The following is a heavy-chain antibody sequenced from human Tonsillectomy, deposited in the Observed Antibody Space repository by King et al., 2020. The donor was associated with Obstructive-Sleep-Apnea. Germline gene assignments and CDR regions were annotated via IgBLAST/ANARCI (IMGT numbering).Heavy chain of an antibody. CDR1: GFTFGDYA. CDR2: IRSKAYGGTT. J-gene: IGHJ3*02. CDR3: TRDSYYYGSGKQIDAFDI. Sequence: QLVQSGGGLVQPGRSLRLSCTASGFTFGDYAMSWFRQAPGKGLEWVGFIRSKAYGGTTEYAASVKGRFTISRDDSKSIAYLQMNSLKTEDTAVYYCTRDSYYYGSGKQIDAFDIWGQGTMVTVSS. D-gene: IGHD3-10*01. V-gene: IGHV3-49*03.